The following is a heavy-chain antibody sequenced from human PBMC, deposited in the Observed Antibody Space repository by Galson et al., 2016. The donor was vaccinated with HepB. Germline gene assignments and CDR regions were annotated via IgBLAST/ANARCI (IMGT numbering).Heavy chain of an antibody. CDR1: GYTFSSYA. CDR3: ARSYGDYHYYGMDV. J-gene: IGHJ6*02. D-gene: IGHD4-17*01. V-gene: IGHV1-3*01. Sequence: SVKVSCKASGYTFSSYAIHWVRQAPGQGLEWMGWINAGNGNTKYSQKFQGRVTITRDTSATTAYMELSSLRSEDTAVYYCARSYGDYHYYGMDVWGQGTTVTVSS. CDR2: INAGNGNT.